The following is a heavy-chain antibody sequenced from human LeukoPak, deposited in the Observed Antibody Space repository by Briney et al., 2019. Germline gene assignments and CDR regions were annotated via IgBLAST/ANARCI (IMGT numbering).Heavy chain of an antibody. CDR1: GGSINSGGYY. D-gene: IGHD4-23*01. Sequence: SETLSLTCTVSGGSINSGGYYWSWIRQHPGKGLEWIGEINHSGSTNYNPSLKSRVTISVDTSKNQFSLKLSSVTAADTAVYYCARGAPVIDLWGRGTLVTVSS. CDR3: ARGAPVIDL. CDR2: INHSGST. J-gene: IGHJ2*01. V-gene: IGHV4-34*01.